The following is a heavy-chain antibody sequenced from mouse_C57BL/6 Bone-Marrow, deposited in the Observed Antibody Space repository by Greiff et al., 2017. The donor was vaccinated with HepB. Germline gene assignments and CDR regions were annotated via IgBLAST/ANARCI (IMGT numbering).Heavy chain of an antibody. J-gene: IGHJ2*01. CDR1: GYTFTSYW. V-gene: IGHV1-69*01. CDR3: ARGWLLPPDY. D-gene: IGHD2-3*01. CDR2: IDPSDSYT. Sequence: QVQLQQPGAELVMPGASVKLSCKASGYTFTSYWMHWVKQRPGQGLEWIGEIDPSDSYTNYNQKLKGKSTLTVDKSSSTAYMQLSSLTSEDSAVYYCARGWLLPPDYWGQGTTLTVSS.